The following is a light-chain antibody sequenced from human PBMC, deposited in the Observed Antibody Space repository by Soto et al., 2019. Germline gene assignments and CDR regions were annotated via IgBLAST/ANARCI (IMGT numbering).Light chain of an antibody. CDR2: AAS. CDR1: QDIAIY. CDR3: LQEYNYPRT. Sequence: AIQLTQSPSSLSASVGDRVTITCRASQDIAIYLAWYQQKPGEAPKLLIYAASTLYGGVPSRFSGSGSGTDFALTITSLQAEDFATYYCLQEYNYPRTFGQGTKVDIK. J-gene: IGKJ1*01. V-gene: IGKV1-6*01.